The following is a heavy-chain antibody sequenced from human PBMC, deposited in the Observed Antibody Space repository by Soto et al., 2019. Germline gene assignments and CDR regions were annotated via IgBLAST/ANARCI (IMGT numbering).Heavy chain of an antibody. CDR3: ARDGGSGSNCLNWFDP. D-gene: IGHD2-15*01. CDR1: GFTFSSYS. V-gene: IGHV3-48*01. J-gene: IGHJ5*02. Sequence: GGSLRLSCAASGFTFSSYSMNWVRQAPGKGLEWVSYISSSSTTKYYADSVKGRFAISRDNAKNSLYLQMNSLRAEDTAVYYGARDGGSGSNCLNWFDPWGQGT. CDR2: ISSSSTTK.